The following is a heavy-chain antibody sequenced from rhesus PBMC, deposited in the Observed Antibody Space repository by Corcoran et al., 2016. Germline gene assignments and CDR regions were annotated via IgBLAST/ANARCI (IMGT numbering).Heavy chain of an antibody. Sequence: QVQLQESGPGLVKPSETLSLTCAVSGGSISDDYYWSWIRQPPGKGLEWIGYIYGSGGGTNYNPSLKNRVTISIDTSKNQFSLKLSSVTAADTAVYYCARGYSNYLDYWGQGVLVTVSS. CDR2: IYGSGGGT. V-gene: IGHV4-106*01. CDR3: ARGYSNYLDY. CDR1: GGSISDDYY. D-gene: IGHD4-23*01. J-gene: IGHJ4*01.